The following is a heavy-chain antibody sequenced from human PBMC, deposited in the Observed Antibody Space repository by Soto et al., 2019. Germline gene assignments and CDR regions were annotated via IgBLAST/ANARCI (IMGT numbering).Heavy chain of an antibody. D-gene: IGHD1-20*01. CDR3: ASLGYNWNDNWFDP. V-gene: IGHV1-69*06. CDR2: IIPIFGTA. CDR1: GGTFSSYA. Sequence: SVKVSCRASGGTFSSYAISWVRQAPGQGLEWMGGIIPIFGTASYAQKFQGRVTITADKSTSTAYMELSSLRSEDTAVYYCASLGYNWNDNWFDPWGQGTLVTVSS. J-gene: IGHJ5*02.